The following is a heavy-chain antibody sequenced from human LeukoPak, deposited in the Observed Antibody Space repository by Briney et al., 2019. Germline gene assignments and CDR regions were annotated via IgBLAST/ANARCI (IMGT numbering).Heavy chain of an antibody. CDR3: ARGAAYSNYGPDFDY. V-gene: IGHV1-2*02. J-gene: IGHJ4*02. Sequence: ASVKVSCKASGYTFTGYYMHWVRQAPGQGLEWMGWINPNSGGTNYALKFQGRVTMTRDTSISTAYMELSRLRSDDTAVYYCARGAAYSNYGPDFDYWGQGTLVTVSS. CDR2: INPNSGGT. CDR1: GYTFTGYY. D-gene: IGHD4-11*01.